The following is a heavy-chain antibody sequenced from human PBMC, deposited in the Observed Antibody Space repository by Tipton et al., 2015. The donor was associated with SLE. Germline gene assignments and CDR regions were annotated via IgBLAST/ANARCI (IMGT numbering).Heavy chain of an antibody. CDR3: ARTTYYGSADF. CDR1: GGSISPHY. CDR2: IYFGGST. V-gene: IGHV4-59*11. D-gene: IGHD3-10*01. Sequence: TLSLTCTASGGSISPHYWSWIRQSPGKGLDWIGYIYFGGSTTYSHSLKSRVTISIDTSKNQFALELRSVTVADTAIYYCARTTYYGSADFWGRGTLVTVSS. J-gene: IGHJ4*02.